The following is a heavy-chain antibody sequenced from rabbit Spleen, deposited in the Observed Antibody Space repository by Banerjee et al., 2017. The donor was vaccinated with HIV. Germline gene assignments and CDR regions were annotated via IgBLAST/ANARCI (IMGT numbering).Heavy chain of an antibody. D-gene: IGHD1-1*01. V-gene: IGHV1S47*01. CDR2: IEPIFGNT. CDR1: GFDFSNYG. Sequence: QEQLVESGGGLVQPEGSLKLSCKASGFDFSNYGVSWVRQAPGKGLEWIGYIEPIFGNTYYANWVNGRFTISSHNAQNTLYLQLNSLTAADTATYFCVRGASSSGYYNLWGQGTLVTVS. CDR3: VRGASSSGYYNL. J-gene: IGHJ4*01.